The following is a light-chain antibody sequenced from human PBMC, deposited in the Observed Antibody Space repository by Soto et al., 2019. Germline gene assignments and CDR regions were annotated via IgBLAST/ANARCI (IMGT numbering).Light chain of an antibody. J-gene: IGKJ1*01. CDR3: EQYHSAPQS. CDR1: QSGLYSPNNKDY. Sequence: DIVMTQSPDSLAVSLGERATINCKSSQSGLYSPNNKDYLAWYQQKPAQPPKLLIYWASTRESGVPDRFSGSGSGTDFTLTISSLQAEDVAFYYCEQYHSAPQSFGQGTKVEIK. V-gene: IGKV4-1*01. CDR2: WAS.